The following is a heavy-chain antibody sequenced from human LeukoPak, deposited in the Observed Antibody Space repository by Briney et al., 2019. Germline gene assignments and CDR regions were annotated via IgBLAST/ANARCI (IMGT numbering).Heavy chain of an antibody. CDR3: ARGGRGSAAVVAPRSFDI. CDR1: GFTVSSIH. CDR2: TYTGGNS. D-gene: IGHD3-22*01. Sequence: GGSPRLSCAASGFTVSSIHMVWVRQAPGKGLEWVSVTYTGGNSYYADSVKGRFIISRDISKNTLYLQMNSLRAEDSALYYCARGGRGSAAVVAPRSFDIWGQGTKVTVSS. J-gene: IGHJ3*02. V-gene: IGHV3-53*01.